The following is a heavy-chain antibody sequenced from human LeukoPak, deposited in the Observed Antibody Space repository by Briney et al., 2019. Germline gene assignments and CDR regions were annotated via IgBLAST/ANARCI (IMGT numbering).Heavy chain of an antibody. V-gene: IGHV3-23*01. CDR3: AKDTTYYYDSSGYRMFDY. Sequence: PGGSLRLSCAASEFTFSSYAMRWVRQAPGKGLEWVSAISGSGGSTYYADSVEGRFTISRDNSKTTLYLQMNSLRAEDTAVYYCAKDTTYYYDSSGYRMFDYWGQGTLVTVSS. CDR1: EFTFSSYA. D-gene: IGHD3-22*01. J-gene: IGHJ4*02. CDR2: ISGSGGST.